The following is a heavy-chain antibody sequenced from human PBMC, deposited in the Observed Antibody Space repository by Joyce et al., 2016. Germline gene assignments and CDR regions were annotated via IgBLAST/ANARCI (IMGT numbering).Heavy chain of an antibody. CDR1: GGSFCGYY. V-gene: IGHV4-34*01. J-gene: IGHJ4*02. Sequence: QVQLQQWGAGLLKPSETLSLTCAVYGGSFCGYYWSWICQPPGKGLEWIGEINHSGSTNYNPSLKSRVTISVDTSKNQFSLKLSSVTAADTAVYYCARVSYGDYRFDYWGQGTLVTVSS. D-gene: IGHD4-17*01. CDR2: INHSGST. CDR3: ARVSYGDYRFDY.